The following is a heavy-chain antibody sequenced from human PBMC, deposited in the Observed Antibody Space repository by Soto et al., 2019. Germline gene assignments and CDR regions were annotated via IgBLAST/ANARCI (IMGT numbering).Heavy chain of an antibody. CDR2: IYPGDSDT. J-gene: IGHJ4*02. Sequence: GHSLKASWSPSGYRDATDSILCVRHKSEKGLEWMGMIYPGDSDTNYSPSFQGQVTISADKSINTAYLLLRASDTAMYYCGRPYANGGNTAFDSWGQGTLVTVSS. D-gene: IGHD2-15*01. CDR1: GYRDATDS. V-gene: IGHV5-51*01. CDR3: GRPYANGGNTAFDS.